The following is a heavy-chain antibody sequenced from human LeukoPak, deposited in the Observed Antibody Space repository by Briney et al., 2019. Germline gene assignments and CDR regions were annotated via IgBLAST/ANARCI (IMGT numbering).Heavy chain of an antibody. Sequence: TGESLKTSCKGSGYSFTSYWIGWVRQMPGKGLEWMGIIYPGDSDTRYSPSFQGQVTISADKSISTAYLQWSSLKASDTAMYYCASAMDYYYYGMDVWGQGTTVTVSS. CDR3: ASAMDYYYYGMDV. V-gene: IGHV5-51*01. CDR2: IYPGDSDT. J-gene: IGHJ6*02. CDR1: GYSFTSYW.